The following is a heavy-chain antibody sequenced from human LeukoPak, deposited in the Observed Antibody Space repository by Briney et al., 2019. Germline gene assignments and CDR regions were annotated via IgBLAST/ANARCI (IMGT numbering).Heavy chain of an antibody. D-gene: IGHD2-15*01. V-gene: IGHV4-4*07. Sequence: TETLSLTCTVSGGSISTYYWSWIRQPPGKGLEWIGRIYTSGSTNYNPSLKSRVTMSVDTSKNQFSLKLSSVTAADTAVYYCAREPPYTYCSGGSCSTFDYWGQGTLVTVSS. CDR2: IYTSGST. J-gene: IGHJ4*02. CDR1: GGSISTYY. CDR3: AREPPYTYCSGGSCSTFDY.